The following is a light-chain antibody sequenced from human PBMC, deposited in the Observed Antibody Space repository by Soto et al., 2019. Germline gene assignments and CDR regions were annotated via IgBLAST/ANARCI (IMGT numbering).Light chain of an antibody. CDR1: NSDVGGYNY. CDR3: SSYTSSSTVV. Sequence: HSALTQPASVSGSPGQSITISCTGTNSDVGGYNYVSWYQQHPGKAPKLMIYDVSNRPSGVSNRFSGSKSGNTASLTISGLQAEDEADYYCSSYTSSSTVVFGGGTKLTVL. V-gene: IGLV2-14*01. CDR2: DVS. J-gene: IGLJ2*01.